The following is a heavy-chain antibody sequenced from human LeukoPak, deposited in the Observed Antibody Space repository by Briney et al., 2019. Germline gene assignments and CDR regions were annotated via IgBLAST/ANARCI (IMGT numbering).Heavy chain of an antibody. V-gene: IGHV3-23*01. CDR3: ASHCSGGSCYF. Sequence: GGSLRLSCAASGFAFSSYAMSWVRQAPGKGLEWVSAISGSGSSTYYANSVKGRFTISRDNSKNTLYLQVNSLRAEDTAVYYCASHCSGGSCYFWGQGTLVSVSS. J-gene: IGHJ4*02. CDR1: GFAFSSYA. D-gene: IGHD2-15*01. CDR2: ISGSGSST.